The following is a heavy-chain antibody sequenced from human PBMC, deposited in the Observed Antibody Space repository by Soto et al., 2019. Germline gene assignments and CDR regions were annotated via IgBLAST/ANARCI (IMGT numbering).Heavy chain of an antibody. CDR2: VSYDGSNK. CDR3: ARSSFGELFPATLDI. CDR1: GFTFSSYG. V-gene: IGHV3-30*03. J-gene: IGHJ3*02. Sequence: QVQLVESGGGVVQPGRSLRLSCAASGFTFSSYGIHWVRQAPGKGLEWVAVVSYDGSNKYYADSVKGRFTISRDNSKNTLNLQMNPLRAEDTSVYYCARSSFGELFPATLDIWGQGTMVTVSS. D-gene: IGHD3-10*01.